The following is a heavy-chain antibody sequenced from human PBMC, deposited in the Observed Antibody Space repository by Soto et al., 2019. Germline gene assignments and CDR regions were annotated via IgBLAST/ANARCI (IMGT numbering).Heavy chain of an antibody. J-gene: IGHJ4*02. CDR3: ARGAWSMDS. CDR2: IYYNGNT. D-gene: IGHD6-19*01. V-gene: IGHV4-59*01. CDR1: GGSRSGFY. Sequence: SETLSLTCTVSGGSRSGFYWSWIRLPPGKGLEWIGYIYYNGNTNYSPSLNGRVTMSVDTSRSQFSLKLTSVTAADTAVYFCARGAWSMDSWGQGALVTVSS.